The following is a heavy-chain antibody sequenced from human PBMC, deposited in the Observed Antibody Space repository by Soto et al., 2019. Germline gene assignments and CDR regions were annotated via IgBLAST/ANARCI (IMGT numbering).Heavy chain of an antibody. CDR2: IIPIFGTA. CDR3: ASVGSTSREPLLYYYYGMDV. V-gene: IGHV1-69*06. D-gene: IGHD2-2*01. J-gene: IGHJ6*02. CDR1: GGTFSSYA. Sequence: QVQLVQSGAEVKKPGSSVKVSCKASGGTFSSYAISWVRQAPGQGLEWMGGIIPIFGTANYAQKFQGRVTITADKSTSTAYMELSSLRSEDTAVYYCASVGSTSREPLLYYYYGMDVWGQGPTVTVSS.